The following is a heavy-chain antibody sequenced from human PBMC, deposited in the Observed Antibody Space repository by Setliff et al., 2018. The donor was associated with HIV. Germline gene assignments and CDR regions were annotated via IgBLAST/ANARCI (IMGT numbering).Heavy chain of an antibody. Sequence: GGSLRLSCAASGFTFSSYSMNWVRQAPGKGLEWVSVIYNAGRSTHFADSVKGRFTISRDNSKYTLSLQMNSLRDEDTAVYYCAKDRGEGSFDIWGQGTLVTVSS. CDR2: IYNAGRST. CDR1: GFTFSSYS. J-gene: IGHJ3*02. V-gene: IGHV3-23*03. CDR3: AKDRGEGSFDI.